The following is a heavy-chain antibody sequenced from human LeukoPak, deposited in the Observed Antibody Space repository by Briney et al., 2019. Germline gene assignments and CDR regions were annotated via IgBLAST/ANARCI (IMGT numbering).Heavy chain of an antibody. D-gene: IGHD4-11*01. V-gene: IGHV3-74*01. CDR1: GFTFIRYW. CDR2: INSDGSST. J-gene: IGHJ4*02. Sequence: QPGGSLRLSCAASGFTFIRYWMHWVRQAPGKGLVWVSRINSDGSSTSYADSVEGRFTISRDNAKNTLYLQMNCLRAEDTAVYYCARDYIQPFDYWGQGTLVTVSS. CDR3: ARDYIQPFDY.